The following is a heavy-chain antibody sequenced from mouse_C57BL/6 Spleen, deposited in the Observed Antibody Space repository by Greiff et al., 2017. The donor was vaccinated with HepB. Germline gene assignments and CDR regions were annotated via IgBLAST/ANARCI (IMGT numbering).Heavy chain of an antibody. V-gene: IGHV1-55*01. Sequence: QVQLQQPGAELVKPGASVKMSCKASGYTFTSYWITWVKQRPGQGLEWIGDIYPGSGSTNYNEKFKSKATLTVDTSSSTAYMQLSSLTSEDSAVYYCARDGSSYFWFAYWGQGTLVTVAA. D-gene: IGHD1-1*01. J-gene: IGHJ3*01. CDR2: IYPGSGST. CDR1: GYTFTSYW. CDR3: ARDGSSYFWFAY.